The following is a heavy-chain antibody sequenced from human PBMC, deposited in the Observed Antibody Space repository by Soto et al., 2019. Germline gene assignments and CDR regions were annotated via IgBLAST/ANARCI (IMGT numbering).Heavy chain of an antibody. Sequence: QVQLVQSGAEVKKPGSSVKVSCKASGGTFSSYAISWVRQAPGQGLEWMGGIFPIFGTANYAQKFQGRVTIAADESTSTAYMELSSLRSEDTAVYYCAREEMATIRGYYYGMDVWGQGTTVTVSS. V-gene: IGHV1-69*01. CDR2: IFPIFGTA. CDR1: GGTFSSYA. CDR3: AREEMATIRGYYYGMDV. D-gene: IGHD5-12*01. J-gene: IGHJ6*02.